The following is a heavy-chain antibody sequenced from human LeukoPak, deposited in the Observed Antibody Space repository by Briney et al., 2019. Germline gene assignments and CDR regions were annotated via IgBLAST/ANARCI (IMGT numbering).Heavy chain of an antibody. D-gene: IGHD4-17*01. J-gene: IGHJ3*02. V-gene: IGHV3-23*01. CDR2: IRGGGTSE. CDR1: GFAFSAYA. Sequence: GGSLRLSCTASGFAFSAYAMMWVRQAPGKGPEWVSAIRGGGTSEFYADSVKGRFRISRDNSKDTLFLQMNSLRAEDTAVYYCARDPNGDYIGAFDMWGPGTMVTVSS. CDR3: ARDPNGDYIGAFDM.